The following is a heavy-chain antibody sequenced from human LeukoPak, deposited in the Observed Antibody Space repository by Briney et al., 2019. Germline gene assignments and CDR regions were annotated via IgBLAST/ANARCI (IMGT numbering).Heavy chain of an antibody. D-gene: IGHD3-22*01. CDR3: ARDYRVGSGYYFSSPSTMGY. Sequence: ASVKVSCKASGYTFTTYGFSWVRQAPGQGLEWMGWISAYNGNTNYAQKLQGRVTMTTDPSTSTAYMELRSLRSDDTAVYYCARDYRVGSGYYFSSPSTMGYWGQGTLVTVSS. J-gene: IGHJ4*02. CDR1: GYTFTTYG. CDR2: ISAYNGNT. V-gene: IGHV1-18*01.